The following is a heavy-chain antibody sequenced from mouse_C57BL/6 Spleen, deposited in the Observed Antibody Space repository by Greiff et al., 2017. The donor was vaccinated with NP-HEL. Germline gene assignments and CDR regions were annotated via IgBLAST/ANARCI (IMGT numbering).Heavy chain of an antibody. V-gene: IGHV14-3*01. CDR3: ARRYYGVEGYFDV. CDR2: IDPANGNT. J-gene: IGHJ1*03. Sequence: EVQLQQSVAELVRPGASVKLSCTASGFNIKNTYMHWVKQRPEQGLEWIGRIDPANGNTKYAPKFQGKATITAETSSNTAYLQLSSRTSEDTASYYCARRYYGVEGYFDVWGTGTTVSVSS. CDR1: GFNIKNTY. D-gene: IGHD1-1*01.